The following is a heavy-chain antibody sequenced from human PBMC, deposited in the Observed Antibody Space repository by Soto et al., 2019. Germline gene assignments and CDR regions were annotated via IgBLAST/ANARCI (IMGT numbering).Heavy chain of an antibody. V-gene: IGHV4-59*02. CDR3: ARVGYGVDY. D-gene: IGHD5-12*01. CDR1: GGSVISYY. CDR2: IYYSGST. Sequence: PSCTLAITCALCGGSVISYYWSWIRQPPGKGLEWIGYIYYSGSTNYNPSLKSRVTISVDTSKNQFSLKLSSVTAADTAVYYCARVGYGVDYWGQGTLVTVSS. J-gene: IGHJ4*02.